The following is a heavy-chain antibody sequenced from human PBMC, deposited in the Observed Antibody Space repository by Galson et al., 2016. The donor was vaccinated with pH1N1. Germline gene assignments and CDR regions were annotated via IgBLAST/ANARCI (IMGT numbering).Heavy chain of an antibody. D-gene: IGHD3-10*01. CDR1: GYTLSQIS. CDR2: FDPQDGET. Sequence: SVKVSCKVSGYTLSQISIHWVRQAPGKGLEWMGGFDPQDGETIYAQKFQGRVSMTEDTETDTAYMEMSSLRSDDTAVYYCATDLYFYGSLRKLYFDYWGQGTLVTVSS. V-gene: IGHV1-24*01. J-gene: IGHJ4*02. CDR3: ATDLYFYGSLRKLYFDY.